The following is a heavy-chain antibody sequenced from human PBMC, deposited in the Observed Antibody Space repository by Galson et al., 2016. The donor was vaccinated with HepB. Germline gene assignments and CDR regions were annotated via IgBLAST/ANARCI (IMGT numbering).Heavy chain of an antibody. J-gene: IGHJ6*02. CDR1: GFTFDDYG. V-gene: IGHV3-20*01. D-gene: IGHD3-10*01. CDR2: INWRGDST. CDR3: ARGLVGSGMDV. Sequence: SLRLSCAVSGFTFDDYGMTWVRQAPGKGLERVSGINWRGDSTAYAASVKGRFTMYRDDARNSLYLQMSSLRVEDAALYQCARGLVGSGMDVWGQGTTVTVSS.